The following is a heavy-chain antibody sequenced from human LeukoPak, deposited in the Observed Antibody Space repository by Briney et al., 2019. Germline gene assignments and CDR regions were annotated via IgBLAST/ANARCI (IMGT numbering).Heavy chain of an antibody. V-gene: IGHV3-11*04. J-gene: IGHJ3*02. CDR1: GFTFSDYY. Sequence: GGSLRLSCAASGFTFSDYYMSWIRQAPGKGLEWVSYISSSGSTIYYADSVKGRFTISRDNAENSLYLRMNSLRAEDTAVYYCAREGSGSHDAFDIWGQGTMVTVSS. CDR3: AREGSGSHDAFDI. CDR2: ISSSGSTI. D-gene: IGHD3-10*01.